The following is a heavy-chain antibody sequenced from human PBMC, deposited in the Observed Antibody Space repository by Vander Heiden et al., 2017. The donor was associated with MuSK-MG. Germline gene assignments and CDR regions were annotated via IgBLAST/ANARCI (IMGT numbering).Heavy chain of an antibody. CDR1: GGSISSYY. CDR3: ASGYSSGWYGY. J-gene: IGHJ4*02. Sequence: QVQLQESGPGLVKPSETLSTTCTVSGGSISSYYWSWFRQPPGKGLEWIGYIYYSGSTNYDPSLKSRVTISVDTSKNQFSLKLSSVTAADTAVYYCASGYSSGWYGYWGQGTLVTVSS. V-gene: IGHV4-59*08. CDR2: IYYSGST. D-gene: IGHD6-19*01.